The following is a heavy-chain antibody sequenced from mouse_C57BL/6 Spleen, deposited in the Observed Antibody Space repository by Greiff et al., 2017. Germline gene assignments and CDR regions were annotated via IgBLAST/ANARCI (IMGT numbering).Heavy chain of an antibody. CDR2: ISRGSSTI. CDR3: ARGLFDY. CDR1: GFTFSDYG. J-gene: IGHJ2*01. V-gene: IGHV5-17*01. Sequence: EVKLVESGGGLVKPGGSLKLSCAASGFTFSDYGMHWVRQAPEKGLEWVAYISRGSSTIYYADTVKGRFTISRDNAKNTLFLQMTSLRSEDTAVYYCARGLFDYWGQGTTLTVSS.